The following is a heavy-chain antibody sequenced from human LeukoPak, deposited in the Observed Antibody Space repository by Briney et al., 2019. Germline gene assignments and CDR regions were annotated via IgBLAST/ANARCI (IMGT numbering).Heavy chain of an antibody. V-gene: IGHV3-53*01. CDR3: AGGDSSGHDAFDI. D-gene: IGHD6-19*01. CDR1: GFTVSSNY. Sequence: PGGSLRLSCAASGFTVSSNYMSWVRQAPGKGLEWVSVIYSGGSTHYADSVKGRFTISRDNSKNTLYLQMNSLRAEDTAVYYCAGGDSSGHDAFDIWGQGTMVTVSS. CDR2: IYSGGST. J-gene: IGHJ3*02.